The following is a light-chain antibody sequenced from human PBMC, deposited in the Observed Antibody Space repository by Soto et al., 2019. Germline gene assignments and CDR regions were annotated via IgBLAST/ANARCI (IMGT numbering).Light chain of an antibody. J-gene: IGLJ1*01. CDR3: SSYTRSRTYV. V-gene: IGLV2-14*01. CDR2: EVT. Sequence: QSALTQAASVSGSPGQSITISCTGTSSDVGAYDYVSWFQQHPGKAPKLLIYEVTNRPSGVSYRFSGSKSGSTASLTISGLQAEDEADYYCSSYTRSRTYVFGTGTKVTVL. CDR1: SSDVGAYDY.